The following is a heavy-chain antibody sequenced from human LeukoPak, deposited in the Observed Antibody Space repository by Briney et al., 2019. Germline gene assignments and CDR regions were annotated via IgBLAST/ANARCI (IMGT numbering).Heavy chain of an antibody. J-gene: IGHJ4*02. D-gene: IGHD4-17*01. CDR3: ARDYGDY. CDR2: ISSSSSTI. V-gene: IGHV3-48*04. Sequence: PGGSLRLSCAASGFTFTNYAMSWVRQAPGKGLEWVSYISSSSSTIYYADSVKGRFTISRDNAKNSLYLQMNSLRAEDTAVYYCARDYGDYWGQGTLVTVSS. CDR1: GFTFTNYA.